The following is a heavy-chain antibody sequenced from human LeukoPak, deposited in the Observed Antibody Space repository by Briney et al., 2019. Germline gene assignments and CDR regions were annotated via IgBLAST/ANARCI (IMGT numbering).Heavy chain of an antibody. V-gene: IGHV3-23*01. CDR3: AKDLEGFIVVVVGSFDY. CDR2: ISGSGGST. J-gene: IGHJ4*02. CDR1: GFTFSSYA. Sequence: PGGSLRLSCAASGFTFSSYAMSWVRQAPGKGLKWVSAISGSGGSTYYADSVKGRFTISRDNSKITLYLQMNSLRAEDTAVYYCAKDLEGFIVVVVGSFDYWGQGTLVTVSS. D-gene: IGHD2-15*01.